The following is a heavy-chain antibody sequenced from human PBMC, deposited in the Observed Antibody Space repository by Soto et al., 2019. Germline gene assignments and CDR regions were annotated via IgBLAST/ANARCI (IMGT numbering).Heavy chain of an antibody. CDR2: INHSGST. V-gene: IGHV4-34*01. CDR1: GGSFSGYY. Sequence: PSETLSLTCAVYGGSFSGYYWSWIRQPPGKGLEWIGEINHSGSTNYNPSLKSRVTISVDTSKNQFSLKLSSVTAADTAVYYCARGGKVVPAAIYYYYYYMDVWGKGTTVTVSS. D-gene: IGHD2-2*01. CDR3: ARGGKVVPAAIYYYYYYMDV. J-gene: IGHJ6*03.